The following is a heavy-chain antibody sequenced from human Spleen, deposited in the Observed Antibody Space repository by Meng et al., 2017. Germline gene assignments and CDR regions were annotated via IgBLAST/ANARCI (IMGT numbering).Heavy chain of an antibody. D-gene: IGHD5-24*01. CDR3: ARHRDGYNPYYFDY. CDR2: INPRDSDT. J-gene: IGHJ4*02. V-gene: IGHV5-51*01. CDR1: GYTFSTYW. Sequence: GESLKISCKGSGYTFSTYWIGWVRQMPGKGPEWMGIINPRDSDTRYSPSFQGQVTISADKSISTTYLQWSSLKASDTAMYYCARHRDGYNPYYFDYWGQGTLVTVSS.